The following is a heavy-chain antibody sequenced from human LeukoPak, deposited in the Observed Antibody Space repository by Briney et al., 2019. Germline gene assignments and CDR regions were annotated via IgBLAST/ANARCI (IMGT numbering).Heavy chain of an antibody. CDR2: IYHSGST. CDR3: AREDDSSGYHDY. Sequence: SETLSLTCAVSGYSISSGYYWGWIRQPPGKGLEWIGSIYHSGSTYYNPSLKSRVTISVDTSKNQFSLKLSSVTAADTAVYYCAREDDSSGYHDYWGQGTLVTVSS. V-gene: IGHV4-38-2*02. CDR1: GYSISSGYY. J-gene: IGHJ4*02. D-gene: IGHD3-22*01.